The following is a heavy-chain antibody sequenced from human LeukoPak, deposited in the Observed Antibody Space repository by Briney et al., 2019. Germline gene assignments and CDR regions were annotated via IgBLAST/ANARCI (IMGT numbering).Heavy chain of an antibody. CDR2: IWYDGTNK. D-gene: IGHD1-20*01. CDR1: GFTFSNYG. J-gene: IGHJ4*02. Sequence: PGGSLRLSCAASGFTFSNYGMHWVRQAPGKGLEWVALIWYDGTNKYYADSVKGRFTISRDNSKNTLYLQMGSLRAEDLAVYYCARDFGLTGKVDYWGQGTLVTVSS. V-gene: IGHV3-30*02. CDR3: ARDFGLTGKVDY.